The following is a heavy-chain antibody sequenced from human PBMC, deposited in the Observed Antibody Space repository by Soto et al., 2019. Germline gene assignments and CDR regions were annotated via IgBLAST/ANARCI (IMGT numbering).Heavy chain of an antibody. CDR3: ARGSTLLQERHYYYYYGMDV. CDR1: GFTFSSYA. V-gene: IGHV3-30-3*01. CDR2: ISYDGSNK. D-gene: IGHD2-15*01. J-gene: IGHJ6*02. Sequence: QVQLVESGGGVVQPGRSLRLSCAASGFTFSSYAMHWVRQAPGKGLEWVAVISYDGSNKYYADSVKGRFTISRDNSKNTLYLQMNRLRAEDTAVYYCARGSTLLQERHYYYYYGMDVWGQGTTVTVSS.